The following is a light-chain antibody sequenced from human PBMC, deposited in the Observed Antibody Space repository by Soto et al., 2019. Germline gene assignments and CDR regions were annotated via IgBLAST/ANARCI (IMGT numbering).Light chain of an antibody. J-gene: IGLJ2*01. V-gene: IGLV2-23*03. CDR2: EGI. CDR1: SSDIGTYNL. CDR3: CSYTSRNDFVV. Sequence: QSVLTQPASVSGSPGQSITISCTGTSSDIGTYNLVSWYQHYPGKAPKLMIYEGIKRPSGVSNRFSGSKSGNTAFLTISGLQAEDEADYYCCSYTSRNDFVVFGGGTKLTVL.